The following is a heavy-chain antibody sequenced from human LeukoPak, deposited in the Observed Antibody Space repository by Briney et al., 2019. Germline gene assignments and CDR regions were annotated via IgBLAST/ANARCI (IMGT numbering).Heavy chain of an antibody. CDR3: AKDTRYFDY. CDR2: ISYDGSNK. V-gene: IGHV3-30*18. Sequence: GGSLRLSCAASGFTFSSYGMHWARQAPGKGLEWVAVISYDGSNKYYADSVKGRFTISRDNSKNTLYLQMNSLRAEDTAVYYCAKDTRYFDYWGQGTLVTVSS. CDR1: GFTFSSYG. J-gene: IGHJ4*02.